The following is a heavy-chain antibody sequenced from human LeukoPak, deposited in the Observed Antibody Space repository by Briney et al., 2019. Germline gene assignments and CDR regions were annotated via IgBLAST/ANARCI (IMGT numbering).Heavy chain of an antibody. J-gene: IGHJ3*02. CDR1: GFTFSSYA. V-gene: IGHV3-23*01. CDR3: AKDNKGSGYPFLDAFDI. Sequence: PGGSLRLSCAASGFTFSSYAMSWVRQAPGKGLEWVSAISGSGGSTYYADSVKGRFTISRDNSKNTLYLQMNSLRAEDTAVYYCAKDNKGSGYPFLDAFDIWGQGTMVTVSS. CDR2: ISGSGGST. D-gene: IGHD3-22*01.